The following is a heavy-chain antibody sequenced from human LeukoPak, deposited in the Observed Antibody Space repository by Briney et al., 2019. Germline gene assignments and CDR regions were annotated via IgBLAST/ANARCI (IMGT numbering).Heavy chain of an antibody. J-gene: IGHJ6*02. CDR2: ISYDGSNK. CDR1: GFTFSSYA. D-gene: IGHD2-21*01. V-gene: IGHV3-30-3*01. CDR3: ARDFVVATSHYYYGMDV. Sequence: GRSLRLSCAASGFTFSSYAMHWVRQAPGKGLEWVAVISYDGSNKYYADSVKGRFTISRDNSKNTLYLQMNSLRAEGTAVYYCARDFVVATSHYYYGMDVWGQGTTVTVSS.